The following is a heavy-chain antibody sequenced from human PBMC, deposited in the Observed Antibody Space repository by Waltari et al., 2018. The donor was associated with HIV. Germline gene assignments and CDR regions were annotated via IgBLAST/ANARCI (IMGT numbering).Heavy chain of an antibody. CDR1: GFTFSGSP. CDR3: ARDNLWGSSGSYGYYGMDV. CDR2: IWYDGNKK. D-gene: IGHD3-22*01. Sequence: QVQLVESGGVVVQPGRSLRISCAASGFTFSGSPFPAVRKAPGKGLGWVAVIWYDGNKKYYADSVKGRFTISRDNSKNTLYLQMNSLRAEDTAVYYCARDNLWGSSGSYGYYGMDVWGQGTTVTVSS. V-gene: IGHV3-33*01. J-gene: IGHJ6*02.